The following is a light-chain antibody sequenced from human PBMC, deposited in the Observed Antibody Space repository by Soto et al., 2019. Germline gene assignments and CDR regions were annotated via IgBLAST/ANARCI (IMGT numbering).Light chain of an antibody. V-gene: IGKV3-20*01. CDR3: QQYGSSPPLT. CDR2: GAS. J-gene: IGKJ4*01. Sequence: EFVLTQSPGTLSLSPGERATLSCRASQSVSSSYLAWYQQKHGQAPRLLIYGASTRATGIPDRFSGSGSGTDFTLTISRLEPEDFAVYYCQQYGSSPPLTFGGGTKVEIK. CDR1: QSVSSSY.